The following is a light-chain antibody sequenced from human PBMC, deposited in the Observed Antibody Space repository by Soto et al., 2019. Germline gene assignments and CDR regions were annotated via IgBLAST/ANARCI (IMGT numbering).Light chain of an antibody. Sequence: DIQMTQSPSTLSASVGDRVTTTCRASQSISSWLAWYQQKPGEAPKLLIYQASILESGVTSRFSGSGSGTEFTLPVTSLQPDDFATYYCQQYNSYPVTFGGGTRVEIK. J-gene: IGKJ4*01. CDR2: QAS. CDR1: QSISSW. V-gene: IGKV1-5*03. CDR3: QQYNSYPVT.